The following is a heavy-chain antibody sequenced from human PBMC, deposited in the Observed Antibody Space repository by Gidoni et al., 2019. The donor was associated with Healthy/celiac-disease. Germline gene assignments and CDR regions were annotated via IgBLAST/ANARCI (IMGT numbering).Heavy chain of an antibody. D-gene: IGHD3-16*02. CDR1: GGTFSSYA. Sequence: QVQLVQSGAEVKKPGSSVKVSCKASGGTFSSYAISWVRQAPGQGLEWMGRIIPILGIANYAQKFQGRVTITADKSTSTAYMELSSLRSEDTAVYYCARDSLGEVSSFDYWGQGTLVTVSS. CDR3: ARDSLGEVSSFDY. CDR2: IIPILGIA. V-gene: IGHV1-69*04. J-gene: IGHJ4*02.